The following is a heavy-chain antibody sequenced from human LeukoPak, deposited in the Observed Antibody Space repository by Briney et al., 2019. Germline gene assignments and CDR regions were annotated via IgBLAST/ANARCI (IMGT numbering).Heavy chain of an antibody. V-gene: IGHV1-8*03. CDR3: ARGRRTYYDFLSAKYYFDY. J-gene: IGHJ4*02. CDR2: MNPNSGNT. Sequence: ASVKVSCKASRYTFTSYDINWVRQATGQGLEWMGWMNPNSGNTGYAQKFQGRVTITRNTSISTAYMELSSLRSEDTAVYYCARGRRTYYDFLSAKYYFDYWGQGTLVTVSS. D-gene: IGHD3-3*01. CDR1: RYTFTSYD.